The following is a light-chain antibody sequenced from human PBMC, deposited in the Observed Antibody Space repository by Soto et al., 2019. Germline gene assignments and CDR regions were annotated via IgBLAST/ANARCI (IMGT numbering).Light chain of an antibody. CDR3: QQYNTYSPERT. CDR1: QSISSW. V-gene: IGKV1-5*01. Sequence: VHMTQSPSTRSASVGDRVTITCRASQSISSWLAWYQQKPGKAPKLLIYDASSLESGVPSRFSGSGSGTEFTLTISSLQPDDFATYYCQQYNTYSPERTFGQGTKVDIK. CDR2: DAS. J-gene: IGKJ1*01.